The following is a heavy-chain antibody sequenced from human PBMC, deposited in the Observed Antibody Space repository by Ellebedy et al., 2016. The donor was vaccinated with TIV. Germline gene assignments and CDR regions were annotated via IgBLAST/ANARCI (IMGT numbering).Heavy chain of an antibody. V-gene: IGHV3-7*01. D-gene: IGHD6-19*01. Sequence: EGSLRLSCGTSGFTFSNYWMTWVRQAPGKGLGWVANIKQDGSEKYYVDSVKGRFSISRDNTKNSLYLQMNSLTDEDTAVYYCARDQWLGRAYYFDSWGQGTLVTVSS. J-gene: IGHJ4*02. CDR3: ARDQWLGRAYYFDS. CDR1: GFTFSNYW. CDR2: IKQDGSEK.